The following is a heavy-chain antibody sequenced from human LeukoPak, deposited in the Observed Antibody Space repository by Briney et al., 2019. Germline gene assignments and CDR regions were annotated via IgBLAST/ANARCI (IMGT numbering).Heavy chain of an antibody. CDR3: AGAGYSYGYCDY. CDR1: GYTFTSYY. V-gene: IGHV1-46*01. Sequence: EASVKVSCKASGYTFTSYYMHWVRQAPGQGLEWMGIINPSGGSTSYAQKFQGRVTMTRDTSTSTVYMELSSLRSEDTAVYYCAGAGYSYGYCDYWGQGTLVTVSS. D-gene: IGHD5-18*01. J-gene: IGHJ4*02. CDR2: INPSGGST.